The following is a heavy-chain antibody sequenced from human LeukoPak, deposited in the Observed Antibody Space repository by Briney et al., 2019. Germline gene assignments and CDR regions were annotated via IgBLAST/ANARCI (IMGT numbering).Heavy chain of an antibody. CDR3: ARVGHYYGSENNWFDP. V-gene: IGHV4-30-4*01. J-gene: IGHJ5*02. Sequence: SETLSLTCTVSGGSISSGDYYWSWIRQPPGKCLEWIGYIYYSGSTYYNPSLKSRVTISVDTSKNQFSLKLSSVTAADTAVYYCARVGHYYGSENNWFDPWGQGTLVTVSS. CDR1: GGSISSGDYY. CDR2: IYYSGST. D-gene: IGHD3-10*01.